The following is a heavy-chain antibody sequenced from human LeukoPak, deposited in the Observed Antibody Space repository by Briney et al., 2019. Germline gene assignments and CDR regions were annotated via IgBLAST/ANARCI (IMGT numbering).Heavy chain of an antibody. Sequence: SETLSLTCTVSGGTISGYFWSWIRQPAGKGLEWIGRIYSSGSNNYNPSLKSRVTMSLDTSKNHLSLNLSSVTAADTAVYYCAREPTSGREPTSGRPLDYWGQGTLVTVSS. CDR3: AREPTSGREPTSGRPLDY. CDR1: GGTISGYF. CDR2: IYSSGSN. D-gene: IGHD5-12*01. J-gene: IGHJ4*02. V-gene: IGHV4-4*07.